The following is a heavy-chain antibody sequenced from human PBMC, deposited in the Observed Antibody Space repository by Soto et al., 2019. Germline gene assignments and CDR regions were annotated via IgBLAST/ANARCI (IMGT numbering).Heavy chain of an antibody. CDR2: ISYDGSNK. Sequence: GGSLRLSCAASGFTFSSYAMHWVRQAPGKGLEWVAVISYDGSNKYYADSVKGRFTISRDNSKNTLYLQMNSLRAEDTAVYYCARSPFQVGVYYYYGMDVWGQGNTVTVSS. D-gene: IGHD2-15*01. V-gene: IGHV3-30-3*01. J-gene: IGHJ6*02. CDR1: GFTFSSYA. CDR3: ARSPFQVGVYYYYGMDV.